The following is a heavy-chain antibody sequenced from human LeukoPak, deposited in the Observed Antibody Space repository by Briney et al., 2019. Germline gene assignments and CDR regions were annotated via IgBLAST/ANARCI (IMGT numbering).Heavy chain of an antibody. J-gene: IGHJ6*03. CDR3: ARDEVDILTGECYVYYMDV. V-gene: IGHV3-11*04. CDR1: GFTFSDYY. D-gene: IGHD3-9*01. Sequence: KPGGSLRLSCAASGFTFSDYYMSWIRQAPGKGLEWLSHISEGGDTIFYADSVKGRFTISRDNLKNSLYLHMNSLRADDTGIYYCARDEVDILTGECYVYYMDVWGKGTSVTVSS. CDR2: ISEGGDTI.